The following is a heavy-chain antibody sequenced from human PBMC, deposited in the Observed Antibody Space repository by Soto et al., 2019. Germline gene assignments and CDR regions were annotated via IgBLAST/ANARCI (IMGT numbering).Heavy chain of an antibody. J-gene: IGHJ5*02. CDR1: GGSISGRC. V-gene: IGHV4-59*01. Sequence: SETLSLTCTVSGGSISGRCWSWVRQSPGKGPEWIGYFCHTGSTNYNPSLKSRVTISVDRSKTQCSLKLTSVTAADTAVYYCAKSHYDSSGYYIIDHWGQGTLVTVSS. CDR3: AKSHYDSSGYYIIDH. D-gene: IGHD3-22*01. CDR2: FCHTGST.